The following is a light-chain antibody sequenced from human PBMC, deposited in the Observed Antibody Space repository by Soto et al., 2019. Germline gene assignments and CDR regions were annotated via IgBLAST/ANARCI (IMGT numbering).Light chain of an antibody. CDR2: GNS. J-gene: IGLJ1*01. CDR1: SSNIGAGYD. CDR3: QSYDSSLSGSGV. V-gene: IGLV1-40*01. Sequence: QSALTQPPSVSGAPGQRVTISCTGSSSNIGAGYDVHWYQQLPGTAPKLLIYGNSNRPSGVPDRFSGSKSGTLASLAITGLQAEDEADYYCQSYDSSLSGSGVFGTGTKVTVL.